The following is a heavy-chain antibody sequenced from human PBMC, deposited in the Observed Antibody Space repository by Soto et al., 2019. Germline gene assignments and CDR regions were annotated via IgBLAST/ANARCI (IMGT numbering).Heavy chain of an antibody. CDR3: ARVPNCDSSSCYSYFDF. Sequence: GGSLRLSCAASGFTFSNYWMHWVRQAPGKGPVWVSRISSDGTSTTYADSVKGRFTISRDNAKNMLYLQVNSLRVEDTAVYYCARVPNCDSSSCYSYFDFWGQGALVTVSS. D-gene: IGHD2-2*01. V-gene: IGHV3-74*01. CDR1: GFTFSNYW. CDR2: ISSDGTST. J-gene: IGHJ4*02.